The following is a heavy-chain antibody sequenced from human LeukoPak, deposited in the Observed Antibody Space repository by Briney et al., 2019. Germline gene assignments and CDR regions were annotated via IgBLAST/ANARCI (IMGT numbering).Heavy chain of an antibody. CDR2: IYYSGST. CDR1: GGSISSYY. CDR3: ARRAYSSGFDYIDY. V-gene: IGHV4-59*08. J-gene: IGHJ4*02. D-gene: IGHD6-19*01. Sequence: RSSETLSLTCTVSGGSISSYYWSWIRPPPGKGLELIGFIYYSGSTSYNPSLKSRVTISVDTSKSQFSLKLSSVIAADTAVYYCARRAYSSGFDYIDYWGQGTLVTVSS.